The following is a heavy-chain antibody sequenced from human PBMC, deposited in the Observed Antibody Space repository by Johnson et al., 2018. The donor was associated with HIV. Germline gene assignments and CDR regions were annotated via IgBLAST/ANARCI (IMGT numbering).Heavy chain of an antibody. D-gene: IGHD6-13*01. Sequence: QVQLVESGGGVVQPGRSLRLSCAASGFTFSSYAMHWVRQAPGKGLEWVAVISYDGSNEYYADSVKGRFTISRDNAKNTLYLQMSSLRPEDTAVYYCAKDEAQTLASAGRDAFDIWGQGTMVTVSS. J-gene: IGHJ3*02. CDR1: GFTFSSYA. V-gene: IGHV3-30-3*01. CDR2: ISYDGSNE. CDR3: AKDEAQTLASAGRDAFDI.